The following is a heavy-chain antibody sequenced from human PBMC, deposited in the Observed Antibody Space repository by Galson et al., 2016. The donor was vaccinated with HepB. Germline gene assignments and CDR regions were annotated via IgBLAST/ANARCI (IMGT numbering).Heavy chain of an antibody. V-gene: IGHV1-3*01. J-gene: IGHJ4*02. Sequence: SVKVSCKASGYIFSRYVTHWVRLAPGHRLEWMGWINGGNGNTMYSPKFQGRITITRDTFATTAYLELSSLRLEDTAVYYYDPPDYWGQGTLVTVSS. CDR1: GYIFSRYV. D-gene: IGHD1-1*01. CDR3: DPPDY. CDR2: INGGNGNT.